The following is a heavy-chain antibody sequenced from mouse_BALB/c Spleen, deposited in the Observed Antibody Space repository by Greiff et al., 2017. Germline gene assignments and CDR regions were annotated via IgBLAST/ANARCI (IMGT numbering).Heavy chain of an antibody. J-gene: IGHJ2*01. Sequence: VQLQQSGTVLARPGASVKMSCKASGYSFTSYWMHWVKQRPGQGLAWIGAIYPGNSDTSYNQKFKGKAKLTAVTSASTAYMGLSSLTNEDSAVYYCTRYYGSSYYFDYWGQGTTLTVSA. CDR3: TRYYGSSYYFDY. D-gene: IGHD1-1*01. CDR1: GYSFTSYW. CDR2: IYPGNSDT. V-gene: IGHV1-5*01.